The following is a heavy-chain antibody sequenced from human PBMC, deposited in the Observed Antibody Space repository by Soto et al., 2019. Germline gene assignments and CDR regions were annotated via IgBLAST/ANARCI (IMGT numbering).Heavy chain of an antibody. J-gene: IGHJ3*01. CDR3: ARSAQWDGFDP. D-gene: IGHD2-8*01. Sequence: QVQLQESGPGLVRPSQTLSLTCTVSAGSISTINYYWSWIRQHPEKGLEWIGYISYSGSTFYHSSPKSRVTISLDTSKKQFSLTLTSVTAADTAVYYCARSAQWDGFDPWGKGTMVTVSS. CDR1: AGSISTINYY. V-gene: IGHV4-31*03. CDR2: ISYSGST.